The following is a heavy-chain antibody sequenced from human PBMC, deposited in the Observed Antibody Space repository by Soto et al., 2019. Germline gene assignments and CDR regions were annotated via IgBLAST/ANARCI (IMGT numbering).Heavy chain of an antibody. Sequence: QVQLVQSGAEVKKPGASVKVSCKASGYTFTNYDINWVRQATGQGLEWMGWMNPNNGNTGYAQKFQGRVTMTRNTSISTAYMELSSLISEDTAVYYCARVVIYCSGGSCYYYSMDVWGQGTTVTVSS. CDR2: MNPNNGNT. V-gene: IGHV1-8*01. CDR1: GYTFTNYD. J-gene: IGHJ6*02. D-gene: IGHD2-15*01. CDR3: ARVVIYCSGGSCYYYSMDV.